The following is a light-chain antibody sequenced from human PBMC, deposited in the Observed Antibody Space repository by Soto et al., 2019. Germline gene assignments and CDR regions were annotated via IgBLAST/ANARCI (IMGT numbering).Light chain of an antibody. CDR2: GAS. J-gene: IGKJ1*01. Sequence: EIVLTQSPRTLSLSPGERATLSCRASQSVSSYLAWYQQKPGQAPRLLIYGASNRATGIPDRFSGSGSGTDFTLTISRLEPEDFAVYYCQQYSSSWTFGQGTKVDIK. CDR1: QSVSSY. CDR3: QQYSSSWT. V-gene: IGKV3-20*01.